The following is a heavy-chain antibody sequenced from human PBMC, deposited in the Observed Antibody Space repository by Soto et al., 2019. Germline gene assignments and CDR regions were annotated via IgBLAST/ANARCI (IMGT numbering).Heavy chain of an antibody. D-gene: IGHD3-16*01. Sequence: EVQLLESGGGFLQPGGSLRLSCAASGFTFSSYAMSWVRQAPGKGLQWVSAISGRGGSTFYADSVRGRFTISRDNSNNTLYLQMNSLRAADTALYYCAKVGLAMADPYYFDSWGRGSLVTVSS. CDR1: GFTFSSYA. V-gene: IGHV3-23*01. CDR3: AKVGLAMADPYYFDS. J-gene: IGHJ4*02. CDR2: ISGRGGST.